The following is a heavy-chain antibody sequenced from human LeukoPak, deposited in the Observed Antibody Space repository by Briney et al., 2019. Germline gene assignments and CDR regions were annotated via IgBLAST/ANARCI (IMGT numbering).Heavy chain of an antibody. J-gene: IGHJ6*03. D-gene: IGHD2-15*01. CDR1: GFTFSSYW. Sequence: PGGSLRLSCAASGFTFSSYWMSWVRQAPGKGLEWVANIKQDGSEKYYVDSVKGRFTISRDNAKNSLYLQMNSLRAEDPAVYYCARLGFPVYYYYMDVWGKGTTVSVSS. CDR3: ARLGFPVYYYYMDV. V-gene: IGHV3-7*01. CDR2: IKQDGSEK.